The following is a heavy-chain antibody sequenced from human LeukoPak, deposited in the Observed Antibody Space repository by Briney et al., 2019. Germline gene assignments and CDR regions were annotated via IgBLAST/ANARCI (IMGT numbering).Heavy chain of an antibody. Sequence: GGSLRLSCATSGFIFSSHAMTWVRQAPGKGLEWLSAISISGDDTYYADSVKGRFTISRDNSKNTLYLQMNSLSADDTAMYYCANEIRPNDYWGQGTLVTVSS. CDR3: ANEIRPNDY. CDR1: GFIFSSHA. CDR2: ISISGDDT. D-gene: IGHD4-17*01. V-gene: IGHV3-23*01. J-gene: IGHJ4*02.